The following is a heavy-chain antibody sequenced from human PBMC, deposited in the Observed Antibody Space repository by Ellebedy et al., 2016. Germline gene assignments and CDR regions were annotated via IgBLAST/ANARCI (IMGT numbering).Heavy chain of an antibody. CDR1: GFTFSDYY. D-gene: IGHD2-21*02. Sequence: GESLKISCAASGFTFSDYYMSWIRQAPGKGLEWVSYISSSISYRDYADSVKGRFTISRDNAKNSLYLQMNSLRDEDTAVYYCAGTPAAYCGGDCYSGWYFDLWGRGTLVTVSS. CDR2: ISSSISYR. CDR3: AGTPAAYCGGDCYSGWYFDL. J-gene: IGHJ2*01. V-gene: IGHV3-11*06.